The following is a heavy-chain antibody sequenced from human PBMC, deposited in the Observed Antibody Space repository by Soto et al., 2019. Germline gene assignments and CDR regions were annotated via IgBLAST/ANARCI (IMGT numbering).Heavy chain of an antibody. J-gene: IGHJ4*02. CDR2: ISWNSGSI. CDR1: GFTFDDYA. Sequence: EVQLVESGGGLVQPGRSLRLSCAASGFTFDDYAMHWVRQAPGKGLEWVSGISWNSGSIGYADSVKGRFTISRDNAKNSLYLQMNSLRAEDTAVYYCAKYEQTVALDFDYWGQGTLVTVSS. V-gene: IGHV3-9*01. CDR3: AKYEQTVALDFDY. D-gene: IGHD6-19*01.